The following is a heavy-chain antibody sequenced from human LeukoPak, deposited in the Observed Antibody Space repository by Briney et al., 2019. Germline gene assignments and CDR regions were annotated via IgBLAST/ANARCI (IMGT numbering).Heavy chain of an antibody. CDR3: ARDGGYSYGYYFDY. J-gene: IGHJ4*02. V-gene: IGHV3-21*01. CDR1: GFTFSSYS. D-gene: IGHD5-18*01. Sequence: GGSLRLSCVASGFTFSSYSMNWVRQAPGKGLEWVSSISSSSSYIYYADSVKGRFTISRDNAKNSLYLQMNSLRAEDTAVYYCARDGGYSYGYYFDYWGQGTLVTVSS. CDR2: ISSSSSYI.